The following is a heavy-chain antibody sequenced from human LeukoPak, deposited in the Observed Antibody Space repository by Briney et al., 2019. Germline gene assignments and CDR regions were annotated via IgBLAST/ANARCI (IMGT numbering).Heavy chain of an antibody. J-gene: IGHJ4*02. Sequence: ASVKVSCKASGYTFTSYDINWVRQAPGQGLEWMGWINPNSGGTNYAQKFQGRVTMTRDTSISTAYMELSRLRSDDTAVYYCASGEGFGESMSFDNWGQGTLVTVSS. CDR3: ASGEGFGESMSFDN. V-gene: IGHV1-2*02. D-gene: IGHD3-10*01. CDR1: GYTFTSYD. CDR2: INPNSGGT.